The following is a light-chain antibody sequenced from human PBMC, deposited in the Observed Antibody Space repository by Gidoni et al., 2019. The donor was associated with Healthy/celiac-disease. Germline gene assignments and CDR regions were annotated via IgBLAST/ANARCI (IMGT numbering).Light chain of an antibody. J-gene: IGKJ2*01. CDR1: QGISNY. CDR3: LQHNSYPYT. CDR2: AAS. V-gene: IGKV1-17*03. Sequence: DIQMTQSPSAMSASVGDRVTITCRARQGISNYLAWFQQKPGKVTKRLIYAASDLQSGGPSRFSGSGSGTEFTLTISSLQPEDFATYYCLQHNSYPYTFGQGTKLESK.